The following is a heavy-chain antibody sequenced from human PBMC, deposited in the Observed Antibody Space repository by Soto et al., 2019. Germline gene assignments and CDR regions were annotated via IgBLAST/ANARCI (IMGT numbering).Heavy chain of an antibody. CDR1: GFTFSSYA. D-gene: IGHD1-1*01. J-gene: IGHJ6*02. CDR3: ARVSEPEKWNDPYYYGMDV. CDR2: ISYDGSNK. Sequence: GGSLRLSCAASGFTFSSYAMHWVRQAPGKGLEWVAVISYDGSNKYYADSVKGRFTISRDNSKNTLYLQMNSLRAEDTAVYYCARVSEPEKWNDPYYYGMDVWGQGTTVTVSS. V-gene: IGHV3-30*04.